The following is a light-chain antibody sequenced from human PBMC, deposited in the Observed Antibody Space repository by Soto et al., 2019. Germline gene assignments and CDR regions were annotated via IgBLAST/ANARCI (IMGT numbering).Light chain of an antibody. V-gene: IGLV2-11*01. CDR2: DVS. Sequence: QSALTQPRSVSGSPGQSVTISCTGTSSDVGAYDSVSWYQQHPGKAPKLIIYDVSTRPSGVPDRFSGSKSGNTASLTISGLQAEDEDDYHCCSYAGSYTFKVFGGGTKLTVL. CDR1: SSDVGAYDS. CDR3: CSYAGSYTFKV. J-gene: IGLJ3*02.